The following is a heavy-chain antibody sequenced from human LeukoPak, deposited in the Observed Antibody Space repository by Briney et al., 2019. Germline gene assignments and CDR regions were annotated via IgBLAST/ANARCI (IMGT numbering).Heavy chain of an antibody. CDR1: GFTFSDYY. CDR2: ITFSGSST. CDR3: ARGSVVAANFDF. D-gene: IGHD2-15*01. V-gene: IGHV3-11*01. Sequence: GGSLRLSCAASGFTFSDYYMSWIRQAPGKGLEWVSSITFSGSSTYNADSVKGRFTISRDNAKNSLYLQMNSLRAEDTAVYYCARGSVVAANFDFWGQGTLVTVSS. J-gene: IGHJ4*02.